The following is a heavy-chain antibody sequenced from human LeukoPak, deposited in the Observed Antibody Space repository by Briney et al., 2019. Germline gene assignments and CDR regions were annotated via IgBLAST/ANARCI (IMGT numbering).Heavy chain of an antibody. J-gene: IGHJ4*02. CDR2: ISGSGGST. CDR3: ASVDYDFWSGVFDY. CDR1: GFTFSSYA. V-gene: IGHV3-23*01. D-gene: IGHD3-3*01. Sequence: GGSLRLSCAASGFTFSSYAMSWVRQAPGKGLEWVSAISGSGGSTYYADSVKGRFTLSRDNSKNTLYLQMNSLRAEDTAVYYCASVDYDFWSGVFDYWGQGTLVTVSS.